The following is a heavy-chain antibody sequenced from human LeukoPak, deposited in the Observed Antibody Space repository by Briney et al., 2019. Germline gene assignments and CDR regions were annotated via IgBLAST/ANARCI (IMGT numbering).Heavy chain of an antibody. CDR1: GYSFTTYW. D-gene: IGHD6-13*01. CDR2: IYPGDSDI. Sequence: GESLKISCKGSGYSFTTYWIAWARQMPGIGLEWMGIIYPGDSDIRYSPSFQGQVTISADKSISTAYLQWSSLKASDTAMYYCARLTDSSRLYYFEYWGQGTLVTVSS. CDR3: ARLTDSSRLYYFEY. J-gene: IGHJ4*02. V-gene: IGHV5-51*01.